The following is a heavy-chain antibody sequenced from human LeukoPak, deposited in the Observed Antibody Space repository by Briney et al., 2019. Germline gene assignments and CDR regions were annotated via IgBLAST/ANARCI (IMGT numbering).Heavy chain of an antibody. V-gene: IGHV3-74*01. CDR2: INSDGSST. CDR1: GFTFSSYW. J-gene: IGHJ4*01. Sequence: GGSLRLSCAASGFTFSSYWMHWVRQAPGKGLVWVSRINSDGSSTSHADSVKGRFIISRDNAKNTLYLQMNSLRAEDTAVYYCARDYYGSSFDYWGHGTLVTVSS. CDR3: ARDYYGSSFDY. D-gene: IGHD3-10*01.